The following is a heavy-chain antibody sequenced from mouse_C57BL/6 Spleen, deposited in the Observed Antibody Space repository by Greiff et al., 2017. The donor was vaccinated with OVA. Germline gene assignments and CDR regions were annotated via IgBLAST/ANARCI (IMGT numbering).Heavy chain of an antibody. Sequence: EVQVVESGPGLVKPSQSLSLTCSVTGYSITSGYYWNWIRQFPGNKLEWMGYISYDGSNNYNPSLKNRISITRDTSKNQFFLKLNSVTTEDTATYYCARGGYGPFAYWGQGTLVTVSA. D-gene: IGHD1-1*02. J-gene: IGHJ3*01. CDR3: ARGGYGPFAY. CDR2: ISYDGSN. CDR1: GYSITSGYY. V-gene: IGHV3-6*01.